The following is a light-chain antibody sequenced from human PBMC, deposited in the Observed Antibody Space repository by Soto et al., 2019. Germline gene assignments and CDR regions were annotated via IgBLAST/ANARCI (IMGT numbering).Light chain of an antibody. V-gene: IGLV1-47*01. J-gene: IGLJ2*01. CDR2: RNN. Sequence: QAVVTQPPSASGTPGQRVTISCSGSSSNIGSNYVYWYQQLPGTAPKLLIYRNNQRPSGVPDRFSGSKSGTSASLAISGLRSEDEADYYCAAWDYSLSGPVFGGGTKVTVL. CDR3: AAWDYSLSGPV. CDR1: SSNIGSNY.